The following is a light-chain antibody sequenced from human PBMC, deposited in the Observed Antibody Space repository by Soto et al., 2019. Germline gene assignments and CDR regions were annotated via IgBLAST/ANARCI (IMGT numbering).Light chain of an antibody. V-gene: IGKV3-15*01. CDR1: QRIGIN. J-gene: IGKJ4*01. CDR3: QHYTPWPV. Sequence: ELGMTQSPATLSVSPGERATLSCRASQRIGINLAWYQKKPGQAPRLLIYGASTRATGTAARFSGSGSGTAFTLTIDSLQSEDFGFYFCQHYTPWPVFGGGTKVEIK. CDR2: GAS.